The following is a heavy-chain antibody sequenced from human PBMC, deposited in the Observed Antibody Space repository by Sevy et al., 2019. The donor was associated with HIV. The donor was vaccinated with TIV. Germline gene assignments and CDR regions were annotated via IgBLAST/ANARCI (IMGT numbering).Heavy chain of an antibody. V-gene: IGHV3-33*01. J-gene: IGHJ4*01. CDR1: GFTFSSFG. CDR3: ARDLEFYDHGDYGPAFMPDF. Sequence: GGSLRLSCAASGFTFSSFGMHWVRQAPGKGLEWLAVIWFDGSNTYYADSVRGRFIISRDIAKNTLHLQMNSLRAEDTAVYYCARDLEFYDHGDYGPAFMPDFWGHGTLVTVSS. CDR2: IWFDGSNT. D-gene: IGHD4-17*01.